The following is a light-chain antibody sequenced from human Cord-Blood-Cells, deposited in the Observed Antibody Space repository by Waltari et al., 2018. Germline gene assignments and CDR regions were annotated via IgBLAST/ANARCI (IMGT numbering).Light chain of an antibody. Sequence: DIQMTQSPSSLSVSVAARVTITCRASQSISSYLNWYQQKPETAPKLLIYAASSLQSGVPSRCSGSGSGTDFTLTISSLQPEDFATYYCQQSYSTPHSFGQGTKLEIK. J-gene: IGKJ2*03. CDR2: AAS. V-gene: IGKV1-39*01. CDR3: QQSYSTPHS. CDR1: QSISSY.